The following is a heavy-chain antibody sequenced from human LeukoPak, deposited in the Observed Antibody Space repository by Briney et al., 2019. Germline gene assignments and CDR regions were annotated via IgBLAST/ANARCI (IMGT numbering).Heavy chain of an antibody. J-gene: IGHJ6*02. D-gene: IGHD1-1*01. CDR2: ISSSSSYI. V-gene: IGHV3-21*01. CDR3: ARDLGYIPSPLYYYYYYGMDV. Sequence: PGGSLRLSCAASGFTFSSYSMNWDRQAPGKGLEWVSSISSSSSYIYYADSVKGRFTISRDNAKNSLYLQMNSLRAEDTAVYYCARDLGYIPSPLYYYYYYGMDVWGQGTTVNVSS. CDR1: GFTFSSYS.